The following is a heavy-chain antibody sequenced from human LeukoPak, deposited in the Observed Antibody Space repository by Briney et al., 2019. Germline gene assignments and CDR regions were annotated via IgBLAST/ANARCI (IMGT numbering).Heavy chain of an antibody. Sequence: SETLSLTCTVSGGSISSSSYYWGWIRQPPGKGLEWIGSMYYSGSTYYNLSLKSRVTISVDTSKNQFSLKLSSVTAADTAVYYCARHTLGIAAAGKWFDPWGQGTLVTVSS. J-gene: IGHJ5*02. V-gene: IGHV4-39*01. CDR2: MYYSGST. D-gene: IGHD6-13*01. CDR3: ARHTLGIAAAGKWFDP. CDR1: GGSISSSSYY.